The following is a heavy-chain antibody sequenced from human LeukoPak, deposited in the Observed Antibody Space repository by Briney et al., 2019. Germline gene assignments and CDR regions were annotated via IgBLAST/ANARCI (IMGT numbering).Heavy chain of an antibody. J-gene: IGHJ4*02. V-gene: IGHV4-31*03. Sequence: SETLSLACTVSGGSISSGGYYWRWIRQHPGTGLEWIGYIYYSGSTYYNPSLKSRVTISVDTSKNQFSLKLSSVTAADTAVYYCVRYSYYYASGSQFDYWGQGTLVTVSS. CDR2: IYYSGST. CDR3: VRYSYYYASGSQFDY. CDR1: GGSISSGGYY. D-gene: IGHD3-10*01.